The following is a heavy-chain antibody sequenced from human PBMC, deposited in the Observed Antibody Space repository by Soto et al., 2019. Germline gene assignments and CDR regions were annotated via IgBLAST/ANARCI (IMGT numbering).Heavy chain of an antibody. CDR3: VREKPYAFDI. V-gene: IGHV3-48*03. CDR1: GFTFSSYE. CDR2: ISSSGSTI. Sequence: GGSLRLSCAASGFTFSSYEMNWVRQAPGKGLEWVSYISSSGSTIYYADSVKGRFTISRDNAKNSLYLQMNSLRAEDTAVYYCVREKPYAFDIWGQGTMVTVSS. J-gene: IGHJ3*02.